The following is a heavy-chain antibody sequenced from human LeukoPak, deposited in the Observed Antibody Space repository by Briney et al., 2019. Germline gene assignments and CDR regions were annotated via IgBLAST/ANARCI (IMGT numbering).Heavy chain of an antibody. CDR2: VHSCWTT. CDR3: AREADWFDP. CDR1: GGSITSYY. V-gene: IGHV4-4*07. J-gene: IGHJ5*02. D-gene: IGHD2-15*01. Sequence: KTSETLSLTCTVSGGSITSYYWSWVRQPAGKGLEWIGHVHSCWTTKYISSLESRVTMSIDTSRNQFSLKLRSVTAADTAVYYCAREADWFDPWGQGALVIVSS.